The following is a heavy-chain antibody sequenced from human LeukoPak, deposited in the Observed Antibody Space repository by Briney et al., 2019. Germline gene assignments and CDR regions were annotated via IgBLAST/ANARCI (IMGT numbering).Heavy chain of an antibody. Sequence: ASVKVSCKASGYTFTGYYMHWVRQAHWVRQAPGQGLEWMGWINPNSGDTKFAQKFQGRVTMTRDTAISTVYMELSRLRSDDTAVYYCARVASSSWYVRAYIGYGMDVWGQGTTVTVSS. J-gene: IGHJ6*02. CDR3: ARVASSSWYVRAYIGYGMDV. V-gene: IGHV1-2*02. D-gene: IGHD6-13*01. CDR2: INPNSGDT. CDR1: GYTFTGYY.